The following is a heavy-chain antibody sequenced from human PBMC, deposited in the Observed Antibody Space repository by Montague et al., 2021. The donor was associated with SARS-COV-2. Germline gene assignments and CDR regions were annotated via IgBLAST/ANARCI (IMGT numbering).Heavy chain of an antibody. D-gene: IGHD3-16*01. Sequence: SETLSLTCTVSGGSISSYYWSWIRQPPGKGLEWIGYIYYSGSANYNPSLKSRVTISVDTSKNQFSLKLSSVTAADTAVYYCARPLGGSLNDAFDIWGQGTMVTVSS. CDR3: ARPLGGSLNDAFDI. CDR2: IYYSGSA. V-gene: IGHV4-59*01. J-gene: IGHJ3*02. CDR1: GGSISSYY.